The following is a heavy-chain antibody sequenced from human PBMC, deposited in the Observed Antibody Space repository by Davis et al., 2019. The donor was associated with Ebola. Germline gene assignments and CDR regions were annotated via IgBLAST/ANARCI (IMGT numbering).Heavy chain of an antibody. CDR2: ISGSATST. V-gene: IGHV3-23*01. Sequence: GGSLRLSCAASGFTFYRYEMNWVRQAPGKGLEWVSYISGSATSTFYADPVKGRFTISRDNSKNTLYLQMNSLRPEDTAVYYCAKGEWEIPSIFDYWGQGTLVTVSS. CDR1: GFTFYRYE. D-gene: IGHD1-26*01. CDR3: AKGEWEIPSIFDY. J-gene: IGHJ4*02.